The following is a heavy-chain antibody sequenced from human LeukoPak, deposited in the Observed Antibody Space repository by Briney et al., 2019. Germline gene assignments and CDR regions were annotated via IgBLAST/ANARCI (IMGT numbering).Heavy chain of an antibody. D-gene: IGHD1-7*01. Sequence: PGGSLRLSCVASGFTFSKFWMGWVRQAPGKGLEWVANIKPDGSEKYYVESVKGRLSISRDNAKNSLYLQMNSLRVEDLGVYYCARVEWELQWRWFDLWGQGTLVTVSP. CDR2: IKPDGSEK. J-gene: IGHJ5*02. CDR1: GFTFSKFW. CDR3: ARVEWELQWRWFDL. V-gene: IGHV3-7*01.